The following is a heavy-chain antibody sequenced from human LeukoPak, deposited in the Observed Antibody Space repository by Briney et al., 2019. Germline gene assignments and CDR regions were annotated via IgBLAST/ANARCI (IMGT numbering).Heavy chain of an antibody. CDR1: GGSISSGDYY. J-gene: IGHJ3*02. Sequence: SQTLSLTCTVSGGSISSGDYYRSWLRQPPGKGLEWIGYIYYSGSTYYNPSLKSRVTIAVDTSKNQFSLKLSSVTAADTAVYYCAREDPWFDIWGQGTMVTVSS. V-gene: IGHV4-30-4*01. CDR2: IYYSGST. CDR3: AREDPWFDI.